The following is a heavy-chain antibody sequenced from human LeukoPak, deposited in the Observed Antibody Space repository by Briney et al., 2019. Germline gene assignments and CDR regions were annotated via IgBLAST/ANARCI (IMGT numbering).Heavy chain of an antibody. J-gene: IGHJ4*02. CDR2: IFSNGDT. D-gene: IGHD5-24*01. Sequence: GGSLRLSCTASEFTVSRNYMLWVRQAPGKGLEWVSLIFSNGDTHYADSVKGRFTISRDTSKNTVSLQMNSLRVEDTAMYYCTRDQMNYWGQGTLVSVPS. V-gene: IGHV3-53*01. CDR3: TRDQMNY. CDR1: EFTVSRNY.